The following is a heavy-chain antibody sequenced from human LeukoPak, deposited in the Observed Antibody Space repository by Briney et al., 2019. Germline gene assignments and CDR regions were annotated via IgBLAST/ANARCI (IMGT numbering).Heavy chain of an antibody. J-gene: IGHJ4*02. D-gene: IGHD3-22*01. CDR2: IYYSGST. V-gene: IGHV4-59*01. Sequence: SETLSLTCTVSGGSISSYYWSWIRQPPGKGLEWIGYIYYSGSTNYNPSLKSRVTISVDTSKNQFSLKLSSVTAADTAVYYCARSFHSSGYYRAYWGQGTLVTVSS. CDR1: GGSISSYY. CDR3: ARSFHSSGYYRAY.